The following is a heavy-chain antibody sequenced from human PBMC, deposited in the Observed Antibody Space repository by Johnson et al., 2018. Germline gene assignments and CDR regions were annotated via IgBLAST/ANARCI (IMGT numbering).Heavy chain of an antibody. J-gene: IGHJ4*02. CDR2: ITYVLSHT. Sequence: QVQLVESGGGVVQPGRSLRLSCAASGFSFSRFSMHWVRQAPGKGLVWVAGITYVLSHTYFTDSVKGRFTISRDNSSSTVYLEMNSLRPEDTAVYYCAKAPAIELKLANLDYWGQGTLVTVSA. D-gene: IGHD1-14*01. CDR1: GFSFSRFS. V-gene: IGHV3-30*18. CDR3: AKAPAIELKLANLDY.